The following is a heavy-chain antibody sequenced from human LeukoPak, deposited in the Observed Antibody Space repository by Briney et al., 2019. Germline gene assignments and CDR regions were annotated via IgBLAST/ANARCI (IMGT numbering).Heavy chain of an antibody. D-gene: IGHD6-19*01. J-gene: IGHJ3*02. CDR1: GGSISSGGYY. Sequence: SETLSLTCTVSGGSISSGGYYWSRIRQPPGKGLEWIGYIYHSGSTYYNPSLKSRVTISVDRSKNQFSLKLSSVTAADTAVYYCARDLYSSGWTEAFDIWGQGTMVTVSS. CDR2: IYHSGST. CDR3: ARDLYSSGWTEAFDI. V-gene: IGHV4-30-2*01.